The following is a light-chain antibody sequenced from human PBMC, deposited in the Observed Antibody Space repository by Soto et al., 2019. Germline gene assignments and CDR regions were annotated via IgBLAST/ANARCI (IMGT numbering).Light chain of an antibody. CDR1: QNINNY. CDR2: GAS. V-gene: IGKV1-39*01. Sequence: DIQMTQSPSSLSASVRDRVTITCRASQNINNYVNWYQQKPGKAPKVLISGASSLQSGVPSRFSGSGSGTDFTLTISSLQPEDFATYYCQQSYSTPPVTFGGGTKVEIK. J-gene: IGKJ4*01. CDR3: QQSYSTPPVT.